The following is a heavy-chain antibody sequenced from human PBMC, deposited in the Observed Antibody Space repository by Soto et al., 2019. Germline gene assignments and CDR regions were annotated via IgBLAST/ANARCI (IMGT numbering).Heavy chain of an antibody. V-gene: IGHV4-31*03. Sequence: TSETLSLTCTVSGASISSGPYYWTWIRQRPGKGLEWIGYIHYSGSTYYNPSLRSRVAISLDTSMNLFSLKVNSVTAADTAVYFCASDHPLRQFDYWGQGTLVTVSS. CDR2: IHYSGST. CDR3: ASDHPLRQFDY. CDR1: GASISSGPYY. J-gene: IGHJ4*02. D-gene: IGHD3-16*01.